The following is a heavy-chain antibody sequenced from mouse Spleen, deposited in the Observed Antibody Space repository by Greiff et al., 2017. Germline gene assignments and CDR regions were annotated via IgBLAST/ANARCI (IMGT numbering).Heavy chain of an antibody. D-gene: IGHD1-1*01. CDR1: GFTFSDYY. CDR2: INYDGSST. CDR3: ARKGGSSYVGYFDV. Sequence: EVKLVESEGGLVQPGSSMKLSCTASGFTFSDYYMAWVRQVPEKGLEWVANINYDGSSTYYLDSLKSRFIISRDNAKNILYLQMSSLKSEDTATYYCARKGGSSYVGYFDVWGAGTTVTVSS. J-gene: IGHJ1*01. V-gene: IGHV5-16*01.